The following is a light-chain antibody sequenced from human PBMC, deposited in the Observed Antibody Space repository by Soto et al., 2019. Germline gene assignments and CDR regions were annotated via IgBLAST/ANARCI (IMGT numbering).Light chain of an antibody. CDR1: QSIGTW. J-gene: IGKJ1*01. CDR3: QQYNDYWT. CDR2: KAS. Sequence: DIQMTQSPSTLSASVGDRVTITCRASQSIGTWLAWYQQKPGNAPNLLIYKASSLQSGVPSRFSGSGSGTEFTLTISSLQPDDFATYYCQQYNDYWTFGQGTKVDI. V-gene: IGKV1-5*03.